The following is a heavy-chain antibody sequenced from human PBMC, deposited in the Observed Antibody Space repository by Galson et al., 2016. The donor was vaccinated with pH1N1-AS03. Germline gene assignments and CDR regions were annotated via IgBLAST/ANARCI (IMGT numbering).Heavy chain of an antibody. CDR1: GNTLTELS. CDR3: VTTAYAFGLGSVDAFDV. CDR2: FDPDNTET. V-gene: IGHV1-24*01. D-gene: IGHD3-16*01. J-gene: IGHJ3*01. Sequence: SVKVSCKVSGNTLTELSIQWVRQAPGEGLDWMGGFDPDNTETVYAQKFKGRVTMTEDTSTDTAYMELSSLRSGDTAKYYCVTTAYAFGLGSVDAFDVWGQGTKVTVSS.